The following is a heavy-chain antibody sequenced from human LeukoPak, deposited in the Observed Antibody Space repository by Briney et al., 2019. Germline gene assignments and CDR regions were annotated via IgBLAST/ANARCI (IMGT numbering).Heavy chain of an antibody. J-gene: IGHJ4*02. CDR2: INPNSGGT. CDR3: ARDPLYYYDSSGYYGGADY. V-gene: IGHV1-2*02. Sequence: ASVKVSCKASGYTFTGYYMHWVRHAPGQGLEWMGWINPNSGGTNYAQKFQGRVTMTRDTSISTAYMELSRLRSDDTAVYYCARDPLYYYDSSGYYGGADYWGQGTLVTVSS. D-gene: IGHD3-22*01. CDR1: GYTFTGYY.